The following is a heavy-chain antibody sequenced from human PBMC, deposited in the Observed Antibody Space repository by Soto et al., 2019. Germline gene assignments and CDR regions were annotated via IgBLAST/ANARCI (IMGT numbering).Heavy chain of an antibody. V-gene: IGHV3-21*01. J-gene: IGHJ4*02. CDR3: ARVSYYDSSGYYIGDFDY. CDR2: ISSSSRYI. Sequence: EVQLVESGGGLVKPGGSLRLSCAASGFTFSSYSMNWVRQAPGKGLEWVSSISSSSRYIYYADSVKGRFTISRDNAKNSLYLQMNSLRAEDTAVYYCARVSYYDSSGYYIGDFDYWGQGTLVTVSS. CDR1: GFTFSSYS. D-gene: IGHD3-22*01.